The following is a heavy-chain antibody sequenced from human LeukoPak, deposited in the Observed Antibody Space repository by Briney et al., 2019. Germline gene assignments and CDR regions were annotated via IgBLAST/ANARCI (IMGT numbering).Heavy chain of an antibody. D-gene: IGHD4-11*01. Sequence: PGGSLRLSCVASGFTFSSYAMSRVRQAPGKGLEWVSGISGSGGSTHYADSVEGRFTISRDNSRNTLYLQMNSLRAEDTAVYYCAKDPNSNYYYYMDVWGKGTTVTVSS. V-gene: IGHV3-23*01. J-gene: IGHJ6*03. CDR1: GFTFSSYA. CDR2: ISGSGGST. CDR3: AKDPNSNYYYYMDV.